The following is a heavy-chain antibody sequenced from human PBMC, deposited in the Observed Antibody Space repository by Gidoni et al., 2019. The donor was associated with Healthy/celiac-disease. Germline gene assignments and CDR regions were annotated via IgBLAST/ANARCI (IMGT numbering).Heavy chain of an antibody. CDR2: ISGSGVST. CDR1: GFTFSSYA. Sequence: EVQLLESGGGWVQPGGSLRLSCAASGFTFSSYAMRWVRQAPGKGVEWVSAISGSGVSTYYADSVKGRFTISRDNSKNTLYLQMNSLRAEYTAVYYCAKDPFSYCGGDCYFNYWGQGTLVTVSS. V-gene: IGHV3-23*01. CDR3: AKDPFSYCGGDCYFNY. D-gene: IGHD2-21*02. J-gene: IGHJ4*02.